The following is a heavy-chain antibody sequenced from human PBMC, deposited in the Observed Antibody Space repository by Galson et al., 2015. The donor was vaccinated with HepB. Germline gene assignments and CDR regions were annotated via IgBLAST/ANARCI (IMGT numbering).Heavy chain of an antibody. CDR3: ARDPRLATFGPFYYFDY. J-gene: IGHJ4*02. V-gene: IGHV1-18*01. D-gene: IGHD3/OR15-3a*01. Sequence: SVKVSCKASGYTFIKYGFSWVRQAPGQGLEWIGWISPYNGNIDCAQKFQGRVTMTTDTSTSTAYMELRSLRSDDTAVYYCARDPRLATFGPFYYFDYWGQGTLVSVS. CDR2: ISPYNGNI. CDR1: GYTFIKYG.